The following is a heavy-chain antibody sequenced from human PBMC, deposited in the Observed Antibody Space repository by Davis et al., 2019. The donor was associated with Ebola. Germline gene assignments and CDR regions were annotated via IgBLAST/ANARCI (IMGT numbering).Heavy chain of an antibody. D-gene: IGHD1-14*01. Sequence: GGSLRLSCAASGFTFSSYGMHWVRQAPGKGLEWVAVISYDGSNKYYADSVKGRFTISRDNSKNTLYLQMNSLRAEDTAVYYCAVGRNRDYWGQGTLVTVSS. J-gene: IGHJ4*02. CDR2: ISYDGSNK. CDR1: GFTFSSYG. CDR3: AVGRNRDY. V-gene: IGHV3-30*03.